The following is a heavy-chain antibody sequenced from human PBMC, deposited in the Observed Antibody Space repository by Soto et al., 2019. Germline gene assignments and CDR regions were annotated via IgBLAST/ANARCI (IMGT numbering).Heavy chain of an antibody. CDR3: ARHTPAISISDH. Sequence: QLQLQESGPGLVKPSETLSLTCTVSGGSISSSSYYWGWIRQPPGKGLEWIGSIYYSGSTYYNPSLKGRVTISVDTSKNQFSLKRSSVTAADTAVYYCARHTPAISISDHWGQGTLVTVSS. J-gene: IGHJ4*02. V-gene: IGHV4-39*01. CDR1: GGSISSSSYY. D-gene: IGHD2-15*01. CDR2: IYYSGST.